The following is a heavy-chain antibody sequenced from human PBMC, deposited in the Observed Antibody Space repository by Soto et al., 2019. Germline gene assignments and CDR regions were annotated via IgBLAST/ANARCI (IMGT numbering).Heavy chain of an antibody. CDR2: IIPVLETI. CDR1: GDTFSNYA. D-gene: IGHD1-1*01. J-gene: IGHJ6*02. CDR3: ARDKGLSGLLKTRPYYYYGLDV. V-gene: IGHV1-69*01. Sequence: QVQLVQSGAEVRKPGSSVKVSCKTSGDTFSNYAITWVRQAPGQGLEWVAGIIPVLETINRAHKFHDRVSITTDASTSTIYMDLSGLTSDDTAVYYCARDKGLSGLLKTRPYYYYGLDVWGQGTTVTVSS.